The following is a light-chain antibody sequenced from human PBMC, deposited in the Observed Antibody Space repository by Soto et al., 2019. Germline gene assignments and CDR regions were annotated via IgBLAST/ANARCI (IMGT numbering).Light chain of an antibody. Sequence: ETVLTQSPDTLSLSPGERATLSCRASQSIDSAYLAWFQQKPGQAPRLLIYGASSRATGIPDRFSGSGSGTDFTLTISRLEPEDFAVYYCQRYGGSPWTFGQGTKVDIK. CDR2: GAS. CDR3: QRYGGSPWT. V-gene: IGKV3-20*01. CDR1: QSIDSAY. J-gene: IGKJ1*01.